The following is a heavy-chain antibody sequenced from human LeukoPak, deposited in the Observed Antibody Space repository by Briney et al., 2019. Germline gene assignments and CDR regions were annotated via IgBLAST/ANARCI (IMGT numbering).Heavy chain of an antibody. J-gene: IGHJ4*02. CDR1: GLTFSSYG. CDR3: ASAAGAYDN. V-gene: IGHV3-33*01. Sequence: GGSLRLSCEASGLTFSSYGMHSVRHAPGKGLGRGAVIWSDESNKYYADSVKSRFAIYRDNSKNTVWLQMNSLRAEDTAVYYCASAAGAYDNWGQGTLVTVSS. CDR2: IWSDESNK. D-gene: IGHD6-13*01.